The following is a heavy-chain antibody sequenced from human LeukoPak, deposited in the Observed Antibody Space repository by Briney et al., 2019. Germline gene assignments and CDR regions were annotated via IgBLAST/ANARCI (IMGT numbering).Heavy chain of an antibody. CDR1: GYTFTGYY. V-gene: IGHV1-2*02. Sequence: GASVKVSCKASGYTFTGYYMHWVRQAPGQGLEWMGWINPNSGGTNYAQKFQGRVTMTRDTSISTAYMELSRLRSDDTAVYYCARDSPFAIFGVVTTYAFDYWGQGTLVTVSS. CDR3: ARDSPFAIFGVVTTYAFDY. D-gene: IGHD3-3*01. CDR2: INPNSGGT. J-gene: IGHJ4*02.